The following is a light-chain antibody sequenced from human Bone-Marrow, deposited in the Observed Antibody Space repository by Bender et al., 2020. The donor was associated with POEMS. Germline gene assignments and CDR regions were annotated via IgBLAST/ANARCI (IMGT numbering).Light chain of an antibody. Sequence: QSALTQPASVSGPPGQSITISCTGTSSDVGGYNYVSWYQQHPGKAPKLLIYEVSKWPSGFPDRFSGSKSGNTASLTVSGLQAEDEADYYCSSYAGSSTYVFGTGTKVTVL. CDR2: EVS. V-gene: IGLV2-8*01. CDR1: SSDVGGYNY. J-gene: IGLJ1*01. CDR3: SSYAGSSTYV.